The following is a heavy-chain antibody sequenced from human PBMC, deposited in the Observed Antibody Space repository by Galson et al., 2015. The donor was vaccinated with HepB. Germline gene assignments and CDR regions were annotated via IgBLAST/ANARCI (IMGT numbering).Heavy chain of an antibody. Sequence: SLRLSCAASGFTFSSYSMNWLRQAPGKGLEWVSSISTNSGYTYYAGSVKGRFTISRDNAKNSLYVQMNSLRDEDTAVYYCARDPVRSRYCSGGGNCLPYWYFDLWGRGTLVTVSS. J-gene: IGHJ2*01. D-gene: IGHD2-15*01. CDR3: ARDPVRSRYCSGGGNCLPYWYFDL. CDR1: GFTFSSYS. V-gene: IGHV3-21*01. CDR2: ISTNSGYT.